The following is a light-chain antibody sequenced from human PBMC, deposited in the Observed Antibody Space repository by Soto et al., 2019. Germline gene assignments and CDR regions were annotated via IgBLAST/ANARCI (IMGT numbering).Light chain of an antibody. CDR2: DAS. J-gene: IGKJ2*01. CDR1: ESISNW. Sequence: DIQMTQSPFTLSASVGDRVTITCRASESISNWLAWYQQKPGRAPKLLIYDASSLQGGVPSRFSGSGSGTEFTLTISSLQPDDFATYYCQQYERYSSFGQGTKLAMK. V-gene: IGKV1-5*01. CDR3: QQYERYSS.